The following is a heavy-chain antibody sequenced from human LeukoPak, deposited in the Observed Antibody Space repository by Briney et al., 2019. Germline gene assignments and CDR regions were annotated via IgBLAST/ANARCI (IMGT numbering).Heavy chain of an antibody. CDR1: GFTFDDYA. D-gene: IGHD1-26*01. V-gene: IGHV3-9*03. CDR2: ISWNSGSI. CDR3: AKGVGVGAIGLIDY. J-gene: IGHJ4*02. Sequence: PGGSLRLSCAASGFTFDDYAMHWARQAPGKGLEWVSGISWNSGSIGYADSVKGRFTISRDNAKNSLYLQMNSLRAEDMALYYCAKGVGVGAIGLIDYWGQGTLVTVSS.